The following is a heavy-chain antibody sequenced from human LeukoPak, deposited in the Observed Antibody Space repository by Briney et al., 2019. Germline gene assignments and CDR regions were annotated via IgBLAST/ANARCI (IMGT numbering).Heavy chain of an antibody. CDR1: GGSISSDRFY. Sequence: SETLSLTCTVSGGSISSDRFYWTWVRQPAGKGLEWIGRIKSSNTNYNPSLKSRVSISLDTSTNQFSLKLSSLTAADTAVYYCARVPDWTYVPDYWGQGTLVTVSS. V-gene: IGHV4-61*02. CDR2: IKSSNT. CDR3: ARVPDWTYVPDY. J-gene: IGHJ4*02. D-gene: IGHD3-16*01.